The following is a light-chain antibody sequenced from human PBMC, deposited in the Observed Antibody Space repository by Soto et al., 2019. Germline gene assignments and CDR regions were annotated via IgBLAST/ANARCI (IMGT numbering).Light chain of an antibody. CDR1: QSVSSSY. J-gene: IGKJ4*01. CDR3: HQYDSSPLT. V-gene: IGKV3-20*01. Sequence: EIVLTQSPGTLSLSPGERATLSCRASQSVSSSYLAWYQQKPGQAPRLLIYGASSRATVIPDRFSGSGSGTDFTLTSSRLEPEDFAEYYCHQYDSSPLTFGRENKVEIK. CDR2: GAS.